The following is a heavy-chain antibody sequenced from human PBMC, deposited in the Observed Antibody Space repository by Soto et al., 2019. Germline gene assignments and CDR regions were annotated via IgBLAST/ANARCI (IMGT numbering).Heavy chain of an antibody. Sequence: QVQLVQSGAEVKKPGASVKVSCKASGYTFTSYYIHWVRQAPGQGLEWMGIINPSGGSTSYALKFQGRVTMTRDTSTSTVYMELSSLRSEDTAVYYCARGSVAGRRFDYWGQGTLVTVSS. V-gene: IGHV1-46*01. J-gene: IGHJ4*02. CDR2: INPSGGST. CDR3: ARGSVAGRRFDY. D-gene: IGHD6-19*01. CDR1: GYTFTSYY.